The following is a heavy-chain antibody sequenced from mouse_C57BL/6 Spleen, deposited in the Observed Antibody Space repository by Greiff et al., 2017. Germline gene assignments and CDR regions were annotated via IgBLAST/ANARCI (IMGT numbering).Heavy chain of an antibody. Sequence: QVQLQQSGAELVKPGASVKISCKASGYAFSSYWMNWVKQRPGKGLEWIGQIYPGDGDTNYNGKFKGKATLTADKSSSTAYMQLSRLPSEDSAVYFGARQRDDCYAMDYWGQGTSVTVSS. V-gene: IGHV1-80*01. J-gene: IGHJ4*01. D-gene: IGHD3-3*01. CDR2: IYPGDGDT. CDR1: GYAFSSYW. CDR3: ARQRDDCYAMDY.